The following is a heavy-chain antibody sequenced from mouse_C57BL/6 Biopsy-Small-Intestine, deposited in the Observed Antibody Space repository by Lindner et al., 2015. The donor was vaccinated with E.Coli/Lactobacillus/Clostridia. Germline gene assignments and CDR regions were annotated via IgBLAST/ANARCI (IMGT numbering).Heavy chain of an antibody. V-gene: IGHV1-54*01. J-gene: IGHJ4*01. CDR1: GYAFTNYL. D-gene: IGHD2-10*02. CDR3: ARSSNAMDY. CDR2: INPGSNGT. Sequence: VQLQESGAELVRPGTSVKVSCKASGYAFTNYLIEWVKQRPGQGLEWIGVINPGSNGTNYNEKYKGKATLTADKSSSTAYMQLSSLTSEDSAVYFCARSSNAMDYWGQGTSVTVSS.